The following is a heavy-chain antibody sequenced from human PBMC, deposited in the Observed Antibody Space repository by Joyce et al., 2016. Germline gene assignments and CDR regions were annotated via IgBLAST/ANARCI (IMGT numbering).Heavy chain of an antibody. CDR3: ARERGGGMSAFDI. J-gene: IGHJ3*02. D-gene: IGHD3-16*01. V-gene: IGHV3-13*05. CDR2: IGTAGDP. CDR1: GFTFSAYE. Sequence: EVQLVEAGGGLVQPGGSLSLSCAASGFTFSAYEIHWVRQTTGKGLEWVAAIGTAGDPYYAGSVKGRFTIHRENAKSALFLQMNSRRAEDTAVYYSARERGGGMSAFDIGGQGTMVTVSS.